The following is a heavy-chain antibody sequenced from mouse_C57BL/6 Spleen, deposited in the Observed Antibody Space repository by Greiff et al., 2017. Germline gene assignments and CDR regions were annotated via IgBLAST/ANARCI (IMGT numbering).Heavy chain of an antibody. CDR1: GYSFTDYN. CDR2: INPNYGTT. J-gene: IGHJ2*01. CDR3: ASHYYDYDRYFDY. D-gene: IGHD2-4*01. Sequence: VHVKQSGPELVKPGASVKISCKASGYSFTDYNMNWVKQSNGKSLEWIGVINPNYGTTSYNQKFKGKATLTVDQSSSTAYMQLNSLTSEDSAVYYCASHYYDYDRYFDYWGQGTTLTVSS. V-gene: IGHV1-39*01.